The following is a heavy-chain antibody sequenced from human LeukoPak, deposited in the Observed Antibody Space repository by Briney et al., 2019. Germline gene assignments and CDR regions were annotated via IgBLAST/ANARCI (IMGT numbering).Heavy chain of an antibody. V-gene: IGHV3-33*01. Sequence: PGGSLRLSCAASGFTFSSCGMHWVRQAPGKGLEWVAVIWYDGSNKYYADSVKGRFTISRDNSKNTLYLQMNSLRAEDTAVYYCARDQFQYSSGWPPNGGMDVWGQGTTVTVSS. CDR1: GFTFSSCG. CDR3: ARDQFQYSSGWPPNGGMDV. CDR2: IWYDGSNK. J-gene: IGHJ6*02. D-gene: IGHD6-19*01.